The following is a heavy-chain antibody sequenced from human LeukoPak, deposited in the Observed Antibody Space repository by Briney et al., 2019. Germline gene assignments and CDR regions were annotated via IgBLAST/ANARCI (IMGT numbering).Heavy chain of an antibody. CDR2: ISPNTGGT. CDR3: ARARGYSGYDV. Sequence: ASVRVSCKASGYTFTGYYMHWVRQAPGQGLEWLGWISPNTGGTHYAQNFQDRVTMTRDTSISTAYMDLSRLRSDDTAVYYCARARGYSGYDVWGQGTLVTVSS. V-gene: IGHV1-2*02. CDR1: GYTFTGYY. D-gene: IGHD5-12*01. J-gene: IGHJ4*02.